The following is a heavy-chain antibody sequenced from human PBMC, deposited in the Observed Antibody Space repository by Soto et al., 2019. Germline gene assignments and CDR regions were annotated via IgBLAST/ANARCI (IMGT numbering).Heavy chain of an antibody. CDR3: AKASGYYYGYYYYMDV. V-gene: IGHV3-30*18. CDR2: ISYDGSNK. Sequence: GGSLRLSCAASGFTFSSYAMSWVRQAPGKGLEWVAVISYDGSNKYYADSVKGRFTISRDNSKNTLYLQMNSLRAEDTAVYYCAKASGYYYGYYYYMDVWGKGTTVTVSS. D-gene: IGHD3-10*01. J-gene: IGHJ6*03. CDR1: GFTFSSYA.